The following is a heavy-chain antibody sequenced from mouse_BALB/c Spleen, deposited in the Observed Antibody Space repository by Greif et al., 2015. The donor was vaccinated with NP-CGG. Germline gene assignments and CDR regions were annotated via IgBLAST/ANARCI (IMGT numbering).Heavy chain of an antibody. CDR3: ARGRPYFDY. V-gene: IGHV7-3*02. D-gene: IGHD3-2*02. Sequence: DVMLVESGGGLVQPGGSLRLSCATSGFTFTDYYMSWVRQPPGKALEWLGFIRNKANGYTTEYSASVKGRFTISRDNSQSILYLQMNTLRAEDSATYYCARGRPYFDYWGQGTTLTVSS. J-gene: IGHJ2*01. CDR2: IRNKANGYTT. CDR1: GFTFTDYY.